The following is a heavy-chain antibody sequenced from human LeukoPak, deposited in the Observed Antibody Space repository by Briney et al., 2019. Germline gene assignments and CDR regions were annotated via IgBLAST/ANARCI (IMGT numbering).Heavy chain of an antibody. CDR1: GGSISSYY. CDR3: ARQMGGGGSYYFDY. Sequence: TSETLSLTCTVSGGSISSYYWSWIRQPPGEGLEWIGYFYYSGSTNYNPSLKSQVTISVDTSKNQFSLKLSSVTAADTAVYYCARQMGGGGSYYFDYWGQGTLVTVSS. J-gene: IGHJ4*02. D-gene: IGHD1-26*01. CDR2: FYYSGST. V-gene: IGHV4-59*08.